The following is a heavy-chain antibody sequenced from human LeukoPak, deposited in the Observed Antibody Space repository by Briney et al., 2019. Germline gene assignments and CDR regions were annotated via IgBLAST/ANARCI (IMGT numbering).Heavy chain of an antibody. Sequence: SETLSLTCTVSGGSISSYYWSWIRQPPGKGLEWIGYIYYSGSTNYNPSLKSRVTISVDTSKNQFSLKLSSVTAADTAVYYCARHHYGAAYDYWGQGTLVTVSS. CDR3: ARHHYGAAYDY. D-gene: IGHD4-17*01. J-gene: IGHJ4*02. CDR1: GGSISSYY. CDR2: IYYSGST. V-gene: IGHV4-59*08.